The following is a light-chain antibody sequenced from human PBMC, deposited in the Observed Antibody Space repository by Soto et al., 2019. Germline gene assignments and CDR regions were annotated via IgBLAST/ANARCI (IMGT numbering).Light chain of an antibody. CDR3: QHTTDFT. CDR1: SSKW. V-gene: IGKV1-5*01. CDR2: DVS. J-gene: IGKJ2*01. Sequence: DILMTQSPSTLAASVGDTVTMTCRSSSKWFAWYQKKPGKAPKLLTYDVSNLERGVPPRFSGSTSGAESTLTITGLQPDDLGTYYCQHTTDFTFGQGTKVEIK.